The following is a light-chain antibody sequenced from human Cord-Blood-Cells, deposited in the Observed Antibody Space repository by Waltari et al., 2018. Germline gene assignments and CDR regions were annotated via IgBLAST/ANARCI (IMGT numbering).Light chain of an antibody. CDR2: GAS. V-gene: IGKV3-20*01. J-gene: IGKJ1*01. Sequence: EIVLTQSPGTLSLSPGERVTLSCRASQSVSSSYLAWYQQKPGQAPRRLIYGASSRATGIPYRFSGSGSGTDFTLTISSLEPEDFAVYYCQQYGSSPLAFGQGTKVEIK. CDR1: QSVSSSY. CDR3: QQYGSSPLA.